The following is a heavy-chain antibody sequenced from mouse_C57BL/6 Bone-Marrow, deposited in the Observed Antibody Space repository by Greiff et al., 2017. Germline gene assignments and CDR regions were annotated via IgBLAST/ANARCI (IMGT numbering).Heavy chain of an antibody. Sequence: QVQLQQPGAELARPGASVKMSCKASGYTFTSYTMHWVKQRPGQGLEWIGYINPSSGYTKYNQKFKDKATLTADKSSSTAYMQLSSLTSEDSAVYYCARSDYYGSSSDYWGQGTTLTVSS. J-gene: IGHJ2*01. CDR1: GYTFTSYT. V-gene: IGHV1-4*01. CDR3: ARSDYYGSSSDY. CDR2: INPSSGYT. D-gene: IGHD1-1*01.